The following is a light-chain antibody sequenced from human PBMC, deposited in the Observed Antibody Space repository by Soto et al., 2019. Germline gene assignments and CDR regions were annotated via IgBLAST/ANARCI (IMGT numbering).Light chain of an antibody. J-gene: IGKJ4*01. CDR3: QQFNSYPRT. V-gene: IGKV1-13*02. Sequence: AIQLTQSPSSLSASVGDRVTITCRASQGISTGLAWYQQRPGIAPKLLIYGASSLEGGVPLRFSGSGSGTDFTLSISSLQPEDFATYYCQQFNSYPRTFGGGTKVEIK. CDR2: GAS. CDR1: QGISTG.